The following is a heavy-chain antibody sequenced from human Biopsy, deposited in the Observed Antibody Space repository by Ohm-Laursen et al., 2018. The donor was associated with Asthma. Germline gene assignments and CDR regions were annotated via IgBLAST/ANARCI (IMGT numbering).Heavy chain of an antibody. Sequence: GASVKVSCKDSGDSLGSFINYAISWVRQAPRQGLEWMGGLIPVLGTADYAPMFEGRVTITADESTSTAYLELTSLRFEDTAVYYCARGYSGTDRIVYYYSGMEVWGQGTTVTVSS. D-gene: IGHD5-12*01. CDR3: ARGYSGTDRIVYYYSGMEV. CDR2: LIPVLGTA. J-gene: IGHJ6*02. CDR1: GDSLGSFINYA. V-gene: IGHV1-69*13.